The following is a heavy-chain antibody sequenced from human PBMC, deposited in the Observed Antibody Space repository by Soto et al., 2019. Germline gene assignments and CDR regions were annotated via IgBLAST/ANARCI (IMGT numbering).Heavy chain of an antibody. Sequence: QLQLQESGPGLVKPSETLSLVCTVSGVSITSGSSSWVWIRQPPGKGLEWIGNMYYSGGTYYNPSLTGRATVSLDTSNNQFSLKLSSVPAADTAMYYCARYESSYDGLDVWGQGTTVTVSS. J-gene: IGHJ6*02. CDR2: MYYSGGT. D-gene: IGHD3-16*01. CDR1: GVSITSGSSS. V-gene: IGHV4-39*01. CDR3: ARYESSYDGLDV.